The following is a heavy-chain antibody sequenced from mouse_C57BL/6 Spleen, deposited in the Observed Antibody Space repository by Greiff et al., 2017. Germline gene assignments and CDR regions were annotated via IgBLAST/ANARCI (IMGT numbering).Heavy chain of an antibody. CDR1: GYAFTNYL. Sequence: VHLVESGAELVRPGTSVKVSCKASGYAFTNYLIEWVKQRPGQGLEWIGVINPGSGGTNYNEKFKGKATLTADKSSSTAYMQLSSLTSEDSAVYFGAGSVATVDYAMDYWGQGTSVPASS. CDR2: INPGSGGT. J-gene: IGHJ4*01. CDR3: AGSVATVDYAMDY. V-gene: IGHV1-54*01. D-gene: IGHD1-1*01.